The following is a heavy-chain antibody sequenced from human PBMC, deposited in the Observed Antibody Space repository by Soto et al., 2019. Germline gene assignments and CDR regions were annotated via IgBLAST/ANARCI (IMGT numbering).Heavy chain of an antibody. CDR3: GRDLPTGGGNSRLNDY. J-gene: IGHJ4*02. D-gene: IGHD3-16*01. CDR1: GYTFSKYG. Sequence: QVQLVQSGAEVKKPGASVKVSCQAAGYTFSKYGISWVRQAPGHGLEWMGWISAFNGNTQYAQKVQGRVTMTTDTSTSNAYMELRGLRSDDTVVYFCGRDLPTGGGNSRLNDYWGQGTLVTVSS. V-gene: IGHV1-18*04. CDR2: ISAFNGNT.